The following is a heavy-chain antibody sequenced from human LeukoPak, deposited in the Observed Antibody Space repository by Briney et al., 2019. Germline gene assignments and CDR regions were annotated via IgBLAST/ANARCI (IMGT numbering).Heavy chain of an antibody. D-gene: IGHD1-26*01. V-gene: IGHV3-21*01. CDR2: ITSGSSYI. J-gene: IGHJ6*03. Sequence: GGSLRLSCAASGFTFSSYNMNWVRQAPGKGLEWVSSITSGSSYIYYADSVKGRFTVSRDNAKNSLYLQMNSLRAEDTAVYYCARDPYSGSYGNYYYYFMDVWGKGTTVTISS. CDR3: ARDPYSGSYGNYYYYFMDV. CDR1: GFTFSSYN.